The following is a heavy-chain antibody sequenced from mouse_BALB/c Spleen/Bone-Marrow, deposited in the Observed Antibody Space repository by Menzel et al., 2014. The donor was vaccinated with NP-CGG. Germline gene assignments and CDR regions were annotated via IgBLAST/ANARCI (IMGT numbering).Heavy chain of an antibody. D-gene: IGHD2-1*01. CDR3: ARGNYGNYVDYFDY. Sequence: EVKLMESGGGLVQPGGSLKLSCAASGFTFSSYGMSWVRRTPDKRLELVASINSNGGSTYYPDSVKGRFTISRDNAKNTLSLQMSSLKSEDTAMYYCARGNYGNYVDYFDYWGQGTTLTVSS. V-gene: IGHV5-6-3*01. CDR2: INSNGGST. J-gene: IGHJ2*01. CDR1: GFTFSSYG.